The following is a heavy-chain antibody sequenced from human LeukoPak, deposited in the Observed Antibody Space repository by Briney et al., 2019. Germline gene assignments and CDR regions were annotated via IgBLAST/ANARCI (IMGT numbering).Heavy chain of an antibody. V-gene: IGHV3-23*01. J-gene: IGHJ4*02. CDR1: GFTFSSYS. Sequence: GGSLRLSCAASGFTFSSYSMSWVRQAPGKGLEWVSAISSRGGNTYYADSVKGRFTISRDNSKHTLYLQMNSLRAEDTTVYYCARATILVVTATEIYFASWXQGXLVTXSS. CDR3: ARATILVVTATEIYFAS. CDR2: ISSRGGNT. D-gene: IGHD2-21*02.